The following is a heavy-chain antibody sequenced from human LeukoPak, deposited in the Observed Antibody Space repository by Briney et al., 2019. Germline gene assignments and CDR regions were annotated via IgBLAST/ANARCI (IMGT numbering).Heavy chain of an antibody. Sequence: GGSLRLSCAASGFIFDDFGMSWVRQAPGKGLEWVSGINWNGGSTSYADSVKGRFTISRDNAKNSLYLQMNSLRAGDTAFYYCARDKAAAGTLFDYWGQGALVTVSS. CDR3: ARDKAAAGTLFDY. D-gene: IGHD6-13*01. CDR2: INWNGGST. V-gene: IGHV3-20*04. J-gene: IGHJ4*02. CDR1: GFIFDDFG.